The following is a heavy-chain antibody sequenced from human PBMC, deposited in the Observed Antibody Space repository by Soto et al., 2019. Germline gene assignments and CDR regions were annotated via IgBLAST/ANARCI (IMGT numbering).Heavy chain of an antibody. Sequence: EVQLVESGGGLVQPGGSLRLSCVVSGFTFNTYWMSWVRQAPGKGLEWVANINEDGSKQYYVDSVKGRFTISRDNAKNSLYLQMKSLRAEDTAVYYCVREPGRKVTTETTGDYWGQGTLVTVSS. CDR2: INEDGSKQ. CDR3: VREPGRKVTTETTGDY. D-gene: IGHD4-17*01. V-gene: IGHV3-7*01. CDR1: GFTFNTYW. J-gene: IGHJ4*02.